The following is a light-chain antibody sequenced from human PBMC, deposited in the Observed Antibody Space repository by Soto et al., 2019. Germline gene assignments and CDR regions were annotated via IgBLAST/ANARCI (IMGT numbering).Light chain of an antibody. V-gene: IGLV2-11*01. Sequence: QSALSQPRAVSGSPGQSVAISCTGTSSDVGGCDYVSWYQQHPGKAPQLIIYDVTKRPSGVPDRFSGSKSGNTASLTISGLQAEDEADYYCCSYAGSYSPVLFGGRTKLTVL. J-gene: IGLJ2*01. CDR3: CSYAGSYSPVL. CDR2: DVT. CDR1: SSDVGGCDY.